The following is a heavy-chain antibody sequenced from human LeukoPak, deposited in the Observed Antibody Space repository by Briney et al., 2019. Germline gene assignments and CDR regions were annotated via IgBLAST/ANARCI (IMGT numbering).Heavy chain of an antibody. D-gene: IGHD6-13*01. CDR2: IKQEGSAR. V-gene: IGHV3-7*01. CDR3: ARDPGIAAAGTVGYFDS. CDR1: GFSFSSYW. J-gene: IGHJ4*02. Sequence: RGSLRLSCVASGFSFSSYWMSWVRQTPGKGLEWVANIKQEGSARYYVDSVTGRFTISRDNAMNSLYLQMNSLRVEDTAVYYCARDPGIAAAGTVGYFDSWGQGTLVTVSS.